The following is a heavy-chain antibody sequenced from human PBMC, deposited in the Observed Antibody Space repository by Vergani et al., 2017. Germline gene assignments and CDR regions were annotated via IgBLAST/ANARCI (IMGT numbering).Heavy chain of an antibody. CDR2: IMPILGIP. CDR1: GGTFSNYV. J-gene: IGHJ6*02. CDR3: ARHRGSGGFFPSSYFYGMDV. V-gene: IGHV1-69*01. Sequence: QVQLVQSGAEVKKPGSSVKVSCKASGGTFSNYVINWIRQAPGQGLEWMGGIMPILGIPYYAQNFQGRVTITADGSTRTANMELSSLRSEDTAVYYCARHRGSGGFFPSSYFYGMDVWGHGTTVTVSS. D-gene: IGHD3-10*01.